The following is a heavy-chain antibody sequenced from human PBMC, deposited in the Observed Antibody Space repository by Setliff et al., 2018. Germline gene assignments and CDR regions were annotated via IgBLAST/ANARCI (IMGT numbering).Heavy chain of an antibody. V-gene: IGHV1-24*01. CDR1: GYTLTELS. J-gene: IGHJ4*02. Sequence: ASVKVSCKVSGYTLTELSMHWVRQAPGKGLEWMGGFDPEDGETIYAQKFQGRVTMTEDTSTDTAYMELSSLRSEDTALYYCATGSGYYFIPVYWGQGTLVTVSS. CDR2: FDPEDGET. D-gene: IGHD3-22*01. CDR3: ATGSGYYFIPVY.